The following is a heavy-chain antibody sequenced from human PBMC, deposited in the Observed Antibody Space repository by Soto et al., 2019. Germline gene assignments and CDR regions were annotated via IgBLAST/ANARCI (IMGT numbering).Heavy chain of an antibody. CDR2: IYYSGDT. V-gene: IGHV4-39*01. CDR1: GGSISSSGYY. D-gene: IGHD3-10*01. CDR3: VRGGRYYMQETYYFDY. Sequence: QLQLQESGPGLVKPSETLSLTCTVSGGSISSSGYYWGWIRQPPGKGLEWFGSIYYSGDTYFYPSLRSRVTISVDTSKNQFSLKLSSVTAADTAMYYCVRGGRYYMQETYYFDYWGQGTLVTVSS. J-gene: IGHJ4*02.